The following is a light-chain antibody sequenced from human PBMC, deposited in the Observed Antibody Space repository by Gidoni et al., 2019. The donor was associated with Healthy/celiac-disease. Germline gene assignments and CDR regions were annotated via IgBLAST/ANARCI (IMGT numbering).Light chain of an antibody. CDR1: QDISNY. J-gene: IGKJ3*01. V-gene: IGKV1-33*01. CDR2: DAS. CDR3: QQYDNLPR. Sequence: DIQMTQSPSSLSASVGDRVTITCQASQDISNYLNWYQQKPGKAPKLLIYDASNLETGVPSRFSGSGSGTDFTFTISRLQPEDIATYYCQQYDNLPRFGPGTKVDIK.